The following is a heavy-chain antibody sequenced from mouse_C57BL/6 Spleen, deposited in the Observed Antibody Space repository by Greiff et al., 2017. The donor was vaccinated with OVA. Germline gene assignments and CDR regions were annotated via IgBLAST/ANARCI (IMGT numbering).Heavy chain of an antibody. Sequence: QVQLKESGAELVKPGASVKLSCKASGYTFTSYWTQWVKQRPGQGLEWIGEIDPSDSYTNYNQKFKGKATLTVDTSSSTAYMQLSSLTSEDSAVYYCARSGNYDGNYAMDYWGQGTSVTVSS. CDR3: ARSGNYDGNYAMDY. J-gene: IGHJ4*01. V-gene: IGHV1-50*01. D-gene: IGHD2-4*01. CDR1: GYTFTSYW. CDR2: IDPSDSYT.